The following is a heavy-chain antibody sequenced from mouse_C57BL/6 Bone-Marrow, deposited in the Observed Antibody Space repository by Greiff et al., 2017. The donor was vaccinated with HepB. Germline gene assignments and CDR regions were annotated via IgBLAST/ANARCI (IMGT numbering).Heavy chain of an antibody. CDR2: ISSGGSYT. CDR1: GFTFSSYG. J-gene: IGHJ3*01. Sequence: EVKLVESGGDLVKPGGSLKLSCAASGFTFSSYGMSWVRQTPDKRLEWVATISSGGSYTYYPDSVKGRFTISRDNAKNTLYLQMSSLKSEDTAMYYCARPPFAHWGQGTLVTVSA. V-gene: IGHV5-6*01. CDR3: ARPPFAH.